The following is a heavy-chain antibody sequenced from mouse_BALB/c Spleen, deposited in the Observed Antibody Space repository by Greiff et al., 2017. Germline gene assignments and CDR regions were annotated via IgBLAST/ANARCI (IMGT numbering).Heavy chain of an antibody. Sequence: EVKLMESGAELVKPGASVKLSCTASGFNIKDTYMHWVKQRPEQGLEWIGRIDPANGNTKYDPKFQGKATITADTSSNTAYLQLSSLTSEDTAVYYCARPTARATLDYWGQGTTLTVSS. CDR1: GFNIKDTY. J-gene: IGHJ2*01. V-gene: IGHV14-3*02. D-gene: IGHD3-2*01. CDR3: ARPTARATLDY. CDR2: IDPANGNT.